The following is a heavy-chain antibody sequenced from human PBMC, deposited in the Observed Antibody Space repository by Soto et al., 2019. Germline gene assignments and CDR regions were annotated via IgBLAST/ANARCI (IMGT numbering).Heavy chain of an antibody. CDR3: ARVKKGYCSGGSCYDAFDI. CDR1: GYTFTSYY. V-gene: IGHV1-46*01. CDR2: INPSGGST. D-gene: IGHD2-15*01. Sequence: ASVKVSCMASGYTFTSYYMQWVRQAPGQGLEWMGIINPSGGSTSYAQKFQGRVTMTRDTSTSTVYMELSSLRSEDTAVYYCARVKKGYCSGGSCYDAFDIWGQGTMVTVSS. J-gene: IGHJ3*02.